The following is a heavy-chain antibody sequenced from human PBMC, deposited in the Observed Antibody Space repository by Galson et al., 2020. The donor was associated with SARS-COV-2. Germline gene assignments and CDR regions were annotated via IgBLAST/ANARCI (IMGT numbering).Heavy chain of an antibody. CDR2: IYSGDYT. Sequence: GGSLRLSCAASGFTVSTNYMSWVRQAPGKGLEWVSVIYSGDYTYYPDSVQGRFTISRDNSKNTVYLQMNSLRAEDTAMYYCASGSGEQRLPLGAFDIWGQGTVVTVSA. D-gene: IGHD6-25*01. J-gene: IGHJ3*02. V-gene: IGHV3-53*01. CDR3: ASGSGEQRLPLGAFDI. CDR1: GFTVSTNY.